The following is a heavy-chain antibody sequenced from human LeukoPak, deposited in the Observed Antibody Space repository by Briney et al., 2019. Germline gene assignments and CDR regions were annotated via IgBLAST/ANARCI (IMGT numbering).Heavy chain of an antibody. D-gene: IGHD3-22*01. Sequence: SETLSLTCTVSGGSISSSSYYWGWIRQPPGKGLEWIGSIYYSGSTYYNPSLKSRVTISVDTSKNQFSLKLSSVTAADTAVYYCARHIADMTYDSSDPFDYWGQGTLVTVSS. J-gene: IGHJ4*02. CDR3: ARHIADMTYDSSDPFDY. CDR1: GGSISSSSYY. CDR2: IYYSGST. V-gene: IGHV4-39*01.